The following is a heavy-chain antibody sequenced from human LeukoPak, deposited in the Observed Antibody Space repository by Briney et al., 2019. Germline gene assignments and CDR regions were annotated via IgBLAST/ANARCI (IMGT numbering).Heavy chain of an antibody. CDR1: GFTSSSYW. J-gene: IGHJ6*03. Sequence: GGSLRLSRAASGFTSSSYWMSWVRQAPGKGLEWVANIKQDGSEKYYVDSVKGRFTISRDNAKNSLYLQMNSLRAEDTAVYYCARVLYGSGSYVYYYYMDVWGKGTTVTVSS. V-gene: IGHV3-7*01. CDR2: IKQDGSEK. D-gene: IGHD3-10*01. CDR3: ARVLYGSGSYVYYYYMDV.